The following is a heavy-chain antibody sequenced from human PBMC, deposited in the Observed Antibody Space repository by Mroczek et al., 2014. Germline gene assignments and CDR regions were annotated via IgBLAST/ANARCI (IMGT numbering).Heavy chain of an antibody. J-gene: IGHJ6*02. Sequence: QVQLVESGGGVVQPGRSLRLSCAASGFTFSSYGMHWVRQAPGKGLEWVAVISYDGSNKYYADSVKGRFTISRDNSKNTLYLQMNSLRAEDTAVYYCAKVRSSAKQNYYYYGMDVWGQGTTVTVSS. D-gene: IGHD1/OR15-1a*01. CDR3: AKVRSSAKQNYYYYGMDV. CDR2: ISYDGSNK. CDR1: GFTFSSYG. V-gene: IGHV3-30*18.